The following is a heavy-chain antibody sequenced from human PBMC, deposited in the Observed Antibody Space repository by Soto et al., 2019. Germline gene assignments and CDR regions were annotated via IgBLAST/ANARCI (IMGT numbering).Heavy chain of an antibody. V-gene: IGHV3-30-3*01. CDR2: IFYDGSQK. CDR3: ARDLGGTYSVDY. J-gene: IGHJ4*02. D-gene: IGHD1-26*01. CDR1: GFTFGSHS. Sequence: QVQLVESGGGVVQPGTSLRLSCVASGFTFGSHSMHWVRQAPGKGLEWVAIIFYDGSQKYYEDLVKGRFIVSRDNSKNTLYLQMNSLRAEDTAVYYCARDLGGTYSVDYWGQGTLVTVSS.